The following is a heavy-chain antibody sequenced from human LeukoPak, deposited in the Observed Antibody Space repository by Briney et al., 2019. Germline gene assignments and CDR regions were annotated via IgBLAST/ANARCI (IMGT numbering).Heavy chain of an antibody. CDR1: GGSIDTVAFY. Sequence: SEALSLTCTVSGGSIDTVAFYWGWVRQPPEKGLERIGTIYDSENEFHNPSLNTRVTISADTSKNQFSLKLNSVTAADTAIYYCARQISDYYYYYMDVWGEGITVTVSS. CDR3: ARQISDYYYYYMDV. D-gene: IGHD2/OR15-2a*01. V-gene: IGHV4-39*01. CDR2: IYDSENE. J-gene: IGHJ6*03.